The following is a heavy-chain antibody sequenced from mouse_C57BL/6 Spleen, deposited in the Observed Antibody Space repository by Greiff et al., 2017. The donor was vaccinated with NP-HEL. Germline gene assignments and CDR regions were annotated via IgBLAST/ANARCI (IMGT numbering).Heavy chain of an antibody. J-gene: IGHJ3*01. CDR3: AREGDSNYVAWFAY. CDR2: ISYDGSN. D-gene: IGHD2-5*01. CDR1: GYSITSGYY. V-gene: IGHV3-6*01. Sequence: EVQLQESGPGLVKPSQSLSLTCSVTGYSITSGYYWNWIRQFPGNKLEWMGYISYDGSNNYNPSLKNRISITRDTSKNQFFLKLNSVTTEDTATYYCAREGDSNYVAWFAYWGQGTLVTVSA.